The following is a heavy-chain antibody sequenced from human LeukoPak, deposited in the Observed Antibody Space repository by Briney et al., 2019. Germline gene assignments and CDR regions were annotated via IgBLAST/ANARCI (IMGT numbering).Heavy chain of an antibody. CDR2: IYYSGST. CDR1: GGSFSGYY. V-gene: IGHV4-59*01. D-gene: IGHD4-23*01. CDR3: ARIEDYGGNSVNY. Sequence: SETLSLTCAVYGGSFSGYYWSWIRQPPGKGLEWIGYIYYSGSTNYNPSLKSRVTISVDTSKNQFSLKLSSVTAADTAVYYCARIEDYGGNSVNYWGQGTLVTVSS. J-gene: IGHJ4*02.